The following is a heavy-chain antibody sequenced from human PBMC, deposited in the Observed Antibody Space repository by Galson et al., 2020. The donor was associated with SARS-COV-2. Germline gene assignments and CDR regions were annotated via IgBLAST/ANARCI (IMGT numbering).Heavy chain of an antibody. CDR2: INPSTGAA. D-gene: IGHD6-13*01. J-gene: IGHJ4*02. V-gene: IGHV1-2*02. CDR3: ARRSSGSLDY. CDR1: GYTFTAYF. Sequence: ASVKVSCRTSGYTFTAYFIHWVRQAPGQGPECMGWINPSTGAANYAQKFQGRVTMTRDTSSTTVYMELSKLRSDDTAVYYCARRSSGSLDYWGQGTRITVSS.